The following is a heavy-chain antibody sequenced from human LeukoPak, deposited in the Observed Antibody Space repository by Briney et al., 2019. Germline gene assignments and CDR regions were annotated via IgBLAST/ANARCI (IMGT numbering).Heavy chain of an antibody. CDR2: IYYSGST. Sequence: SETLSLTCTVSGGSISSYYWSWIRQPPGKGLEWIGYIYYSGSTNHNPSLKSRVTISIDTSKNQFSLKLSSVTAADTAVYYCARAGVAAAGEFDYWGQGTLVTVSS. CDR1: GGSISSYY. V-gene: IGHV4-59*08. J-gene: IGHJ4*02. D-gene: IGHD6-13*01. CDR3: ARAGVAAAGEFDY.